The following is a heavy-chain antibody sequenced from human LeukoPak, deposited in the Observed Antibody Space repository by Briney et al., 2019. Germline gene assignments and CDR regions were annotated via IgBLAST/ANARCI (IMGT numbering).Heavy chain of an antibody. Sequence: GESLKISCAASGLTFSSYGMHWVRQAPGKGLEWVAVIWYDGSNKYYADSVKGRFTISRDNSKNTLYLQMNSLRAEDTAVYYCTRDPLTQNDYWGQGTLVTVSS. CDR2: IWYDGSNK. D-gene: IGHD1-14*01. J-gene: IGHJ4*02. V-gene: IGHV3-33*01. CDR1: GLTFSSYG. CDR3: TRDPLTQNDY.